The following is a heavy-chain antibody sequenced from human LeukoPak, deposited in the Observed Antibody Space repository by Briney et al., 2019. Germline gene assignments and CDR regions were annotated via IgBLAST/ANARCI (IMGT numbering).Heavy chain of an antibody. CDR1: GYTFTSYG. J-gene: IGHJ5*02. CDR3: ARVATSMIVVVITSEGWFDP. D-gene: IGHD3-22*01. V-gene: IGHV1-18*01. CDR2: ISAYNGNT. Sequence: ASVKVSCKASGYTFTSYGISWVRQAPGQGLEWMGWISAYNGNTNYAQKLQGRVTMTTDTSTSTAYMELRSLRSDDTAVYYCARVATSMIVVVITSEGWFDPWGQGTLVTVSS.